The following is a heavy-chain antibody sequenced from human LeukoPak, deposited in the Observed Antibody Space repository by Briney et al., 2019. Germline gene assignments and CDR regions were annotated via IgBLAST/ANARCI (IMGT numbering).Heavy chain of an antibody. CDR3: AKDLDYYGSGSAFDY. D-gene: IGHD3-10*01. CDR2: IRYDGSNK. Sequence: GGSLRLSCAASGFTFSSYGMHWVRQAPGKGLEWVAFIRYDGSNKYYADSVKGRFTISRDNSKNTLYLQMNSLRAEDTAVYYCAKDLDYYGSGSAFDYWGQGTLVTVSS. J-gene: IGHJ4*02. V-gene: IGHV3-30*02. CDR1: GFTFSSYG.